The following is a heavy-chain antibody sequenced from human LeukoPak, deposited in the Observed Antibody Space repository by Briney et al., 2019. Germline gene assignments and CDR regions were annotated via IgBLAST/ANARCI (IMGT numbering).Heavy chain of an antibody. V-gene: IGHV1-2*02. CDR1: GYTFIGYY. J-gene: IGHJ4*02. Sequence: ASVKVSCKASGYTFIGYYLHWVRQTPGQGLEWMGWINPLNGGTKYAQKFQGRVTMTRDTSISTAYMELSSLRSDDTAVYYCASLYYHFWSGDAVFDYWGQGSLVTVSS. D-gene: IGHD3-3*01. CDR2: INPLNGGT. CDR3: ASLYYHFWSGDAVFDY.